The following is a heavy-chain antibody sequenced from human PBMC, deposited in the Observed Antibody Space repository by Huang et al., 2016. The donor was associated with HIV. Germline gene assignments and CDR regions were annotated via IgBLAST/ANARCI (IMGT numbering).Heavy chain of an antibody. CDR2: VTPVFGTV. Sequence: QVKLVQSGAEVKKPGSSVKVSCKASGKASGDTFKSIGVSGVRQAPGQGLEGWGGVTPVFGTVIYGQKCQGRLTISADESTRTAYMNLNSLRSEDTAVYYCARVSEEGLISRAYYYHMDVWGTGTSVIVSS. J-gene: IGHJ6*03. V-gene: IGHV1-69*13. D-gene: IGHD3-16*01. CDR1: GKASGDTFKSIG. CDR3: ARVSEEGLISRAYYYHMDV.